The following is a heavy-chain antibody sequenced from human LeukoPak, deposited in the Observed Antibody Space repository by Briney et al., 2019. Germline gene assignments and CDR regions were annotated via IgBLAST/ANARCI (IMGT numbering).Heavy chain of an antibody. V-gene: IGHV4-61*02. CDR3: ARDIGYCSSTSCPRVDNWFDP. CDR2: IYTSGST. D-gene: IGHD2-2*01. CDR1: GGSISSGSYY. J-gene: IGHJ5*02. Sequence: SQTLSLTCTVSGGSISSGSYYWRWIRQPAGKGLEWIGRIYTSGSTNYNPSLKSRVTISVDTSKNQFSLKLSSVTAADTAVYYCARDIGYCSSTSCPRVDNWFDPWGQGTLVTVSS.